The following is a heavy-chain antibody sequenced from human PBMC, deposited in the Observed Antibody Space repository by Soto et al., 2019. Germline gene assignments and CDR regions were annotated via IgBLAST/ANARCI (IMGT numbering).Heavy chain of an antibody. CDR3: ARDGAIVVVPAAITQDNWFDP. Sequence: GGSLRLSCVVSGFTFSSYSMNWVRQAPGKGLEWVSYISSSSSTIYYADSVKGRFTISRDNAKNSLYLQMNSLRAEDTAVYYCARDGAIVVVPAAITQDNWFDPWGQGTLVTVSS. J-gene: IGHJ5*02. D-gene: IGHD2-2*02. V-gene: IGHV3-48*01. CDR2: ISSSSSTI. CDR1: GFTFSSYS.